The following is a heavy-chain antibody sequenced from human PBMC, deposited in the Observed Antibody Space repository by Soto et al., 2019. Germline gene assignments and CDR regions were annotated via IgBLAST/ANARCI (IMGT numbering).Heavy chain of an antibody. CDR3: ARDLYYGSGSYYNGEWFDP. D-gene: IGHD3-10*01. CDR1: GFTFDNYG. Sequence: GGSLRLSCAASGFTFDNYGMSWVRQAPGKGPEWVSSISTTGGGTYYADSVKGRFTISRDNSKNTLYLQMNSLRAEDTAVYYCARDLYYGSGSYYNGEWFDPWGQGTLVTVSS. J-gene: IGHJ5*02. V-gene: IGHV3-23*01. CDR2: ISTTGGGT.